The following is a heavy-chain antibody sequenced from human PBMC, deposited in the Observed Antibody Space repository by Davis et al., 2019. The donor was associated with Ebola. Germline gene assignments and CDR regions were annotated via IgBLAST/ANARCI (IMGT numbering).Heavy chain of an antibody. D-gene: IGHD2-15*01. CDR3: ATNLLGGAYSQFDN. V-gene: IGHV1-69*04. CDR2: IIPILGIA. CDR1: GGTFSSYA. Sequence: SVKVSCKASGGTFSSYAISWVRQAPGQGLEWMGRIIPILGIANYAQKFQGKVTITADRSTGTAYMELSSLTSEDAAIYYCATNLLGGAYSQFDNWGQGTLVAVSS. J-gene: IGHJ4*02.